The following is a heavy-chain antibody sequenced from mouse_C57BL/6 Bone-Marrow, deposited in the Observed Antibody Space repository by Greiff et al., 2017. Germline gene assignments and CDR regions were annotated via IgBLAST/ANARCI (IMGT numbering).Heavy chain of an antibody. Sequence: VQLQQSGAELVRPGASVKLSCTASGFNIKDDYMPWVKQRPEQGLEWIGWIDPENGDTEYASKFQGKATITADTSSNTAYLQLSSLTSEDTAVYYCTTNILCYYYAMDYWGQGTSVTVSS. D-gene: IGHD6-5*01. CDR1: GFNIKDDY. V-gene: IGHV14-4*01. J-gene: IGHJ4*01. CDR2: IDPENGDT. CDR3: TTNILCYYYAMDY.